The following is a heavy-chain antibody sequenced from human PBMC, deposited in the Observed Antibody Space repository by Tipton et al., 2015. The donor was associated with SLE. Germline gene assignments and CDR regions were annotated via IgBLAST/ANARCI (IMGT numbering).Heavy chain of an antibody. CDR3: ARAEGSWDAFDI. CDR2: IYYSGST. J-gene: IGHJ3*02. Sequence: TLSLTCTVSGGSISSYYWSWIRQPPGKGLEWTGYIYYSGSTNYNPSLKSRVTILVDTSKNQFSLKLSSVTAADTAVYYCARAEGSWDAFDIWGQGTMVTVSS. CDR1: GGSISSYY. D-gene: IGHD2-15*01. V-gene: IGHV4-59*01.